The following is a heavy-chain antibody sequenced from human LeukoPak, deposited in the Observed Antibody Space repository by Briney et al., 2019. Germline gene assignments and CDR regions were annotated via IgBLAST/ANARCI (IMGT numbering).Heavy chain of an antibody. V-gene: IGHV1-2*02. CDR2: INPNSGGT. J-gene: IGHJ5*02. CDR1: GYTFTGYY. D-gene: IGHD3-16*02. CDR3: ARGRGDYVWGSYRSSWFDP. Sequence: ASVKVSCKASGYTFTGYYMHWGRQAPGQGLEWMGWINPNSGGTNYAQKFQGRVTMARATYISTAYMELSRLRSDDTAVYYCARGRGDYVWGSYRSSWFDPWGQGNLVTVSS.